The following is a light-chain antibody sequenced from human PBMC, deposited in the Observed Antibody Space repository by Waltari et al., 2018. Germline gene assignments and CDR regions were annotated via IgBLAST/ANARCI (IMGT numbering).Light chain of an antibody. CDR2: GAY. CDR1: QSVGST. J-gene: IGKJ2*01. Sequence: EIVMTQSPPTLSVSPGDTASLSFRASQSVGSTLSWDQQKPGQAPRLLIYGAYNRATGIPARFSGSGSGTEFTLTISSLQSEDFAVYYCQQYNHWPPYTFGQGTKLEIK. CDR3: QQYNHWPPYT. V-gene: IGKV3-15*01.